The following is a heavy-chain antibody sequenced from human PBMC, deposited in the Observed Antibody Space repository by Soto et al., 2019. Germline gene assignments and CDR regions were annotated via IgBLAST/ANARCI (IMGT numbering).Heavy chain of an antibody. CDR1: GFTFSSYG. Sequence: QVQLVESGGGVVQPGRSLRLSCAASGFTFSSYGMHWVRQAPGKGLEWVAVIWYDGSNKYYADSVKGRFTISRDNSKNTLYLQMNSLTAEDTAVYYCARSKARGDYSDYWGQGTLVTVSS. V-gene: IGHV3-33*01. CDR3: ARSKARGDYSDY. J-gene: IGHJ4*02. D-gene: IGHD4-17*01. CDR2: IWYDGSNK.